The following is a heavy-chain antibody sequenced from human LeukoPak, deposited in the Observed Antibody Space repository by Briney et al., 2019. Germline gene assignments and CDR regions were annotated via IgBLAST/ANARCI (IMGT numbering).Heavy chain of an antibody. CDR2: INPNSGGT. CDR1: GYTFTGYY. J-gene: IGHJ4*02. D-gene: IGHD6-19*01. Sequence: ASVKVSCKASGYTFTGYYMHWVRQAPGQGLEWMGRINPNSGGTNYAQKFQGRVTMTRDTSISTAYMELSRLRPDDTAVYYCARPSGLYSGWYGNFDYWGQGTLVTVSS. V-gene: IGHV1-2*06. CDR3: ARPSGLYSGWYGNFDY.